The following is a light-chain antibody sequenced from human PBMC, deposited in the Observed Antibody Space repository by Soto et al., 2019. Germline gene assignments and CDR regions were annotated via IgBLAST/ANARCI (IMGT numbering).Light chain of an antibody. J-gene: IGKJ1*01. Sequence: EIVMAQSPATLSVSPGETVTLSCRASQSVSINVAWYQQKPGQAPRLLIYGASTRVTGIPARFSGSGSGTEFTLTISSLQSEDFAVYHCQQYYNWWTFGQGTKV. V-gene: IGKV3-15*01. CDR1: QSVSIN. CDR3: QQYYNWWT. CDR2: GAS.